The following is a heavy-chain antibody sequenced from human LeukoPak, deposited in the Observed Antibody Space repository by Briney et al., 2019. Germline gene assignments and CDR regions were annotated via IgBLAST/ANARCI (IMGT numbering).Heavy chain of an antibody. CDR3: ASLRTVSHYYGMDV. J-gene: IGHJ6*04. D-gene: IGHD4-17*01. CDR1: AFTLSSYS. V-gene: IGHV3-21*01. CDR2: ISSSSSYI. Sequence: GGSLRLSCAASAFTLSSYSMNWVRQAPGKGLEWGSSISSSSSYIYYADSVKGRFTISRDNAKNSLYLQMNSLRAEDTAVYYCASLRTVSHYYGMDVWGEGTTVTVSS.